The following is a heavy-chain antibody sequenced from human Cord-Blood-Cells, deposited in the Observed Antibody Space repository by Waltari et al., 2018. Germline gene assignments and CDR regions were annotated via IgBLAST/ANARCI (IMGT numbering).Heavy chain of an antibody. Sequence: QVQLVQSGAEVKKPGPSVKLSCKAYGGTFSSYAISWVRPAPGQGLEWMGRISPILGKANDAQKFQGRVTITADKSTSTAYMELSSLRSEDTAVYYCASTSSDYYYYYYMDVWGKGTTVTVSS. CDR1: GGTFSSYA. CDR3: ASTSSDYYYYYYMDV. CDR2: ISPILGKA. J-gene: IGHJ6*03. V-gene: IGHV1-69*09.